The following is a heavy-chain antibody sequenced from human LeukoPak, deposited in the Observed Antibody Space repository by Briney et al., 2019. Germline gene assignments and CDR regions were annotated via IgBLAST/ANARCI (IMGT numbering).Heavy chain of an antibody. J-gene: IGHJ5*02. CDR2: INQSGST. Sequence: PSETLSLTCAVYSGSFSGYYWSWIRQPPGKGLEWIGEINQSGSTNYNPSLKSRVTISVDTSKNHFSLKLSSVTAADTAVYYCAREASTSPVWFDPWGQGTLVTVSS. CDR1: SGSFSGYY. V-gene: IGHV4-34*01. CDR3: AREASTSPVWFDP. D-gene: IGHD6-6*01.